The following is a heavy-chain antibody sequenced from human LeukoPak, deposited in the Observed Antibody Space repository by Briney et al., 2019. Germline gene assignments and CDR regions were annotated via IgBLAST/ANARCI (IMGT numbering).Heavy chain of an antibody. D-gene: IGHD5-18*01. CDR1: GFYYNNYG. Sequence: GGSLRLSCVASGFYYNNYGMNWVRQAPGKGREWGAGITANSAGRYYADSVQGRFTISRDNSKSTVYLQVNSLRAEDTALYYCARDDGWIQFNFWGQGTLVTVSS. CDR3: ARDDGWIQFNF. CDR2: ITANSAGR. V-gene: IGHV3-23*01. J-gene: IGHJ4*02.